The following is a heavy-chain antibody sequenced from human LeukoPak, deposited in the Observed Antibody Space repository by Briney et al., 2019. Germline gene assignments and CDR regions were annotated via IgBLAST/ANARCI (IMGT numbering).Heavy chain of an antibody. CDR3: ARSVTIFGDDDY. CDR2: INPSGGST. CDR1: GYTFTSYY. D-gene: IGHD3-3*01. J-gene: IGHJ4*02. V-gene: IGHV1-46*01. Sequence: GASVTVSCKASGYTFTSYYMHWVRQAPGQGLEWMGIINPSGGSTSYAQKFQGRVTMTRDTSTSTVYMELSSLRSEDTAVYYCARSVTIFGDDDYWGQGTLVTVSS.